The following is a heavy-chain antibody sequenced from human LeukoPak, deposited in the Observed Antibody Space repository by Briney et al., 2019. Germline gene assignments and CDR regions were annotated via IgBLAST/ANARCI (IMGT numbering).Heavy chain of an antibody. CDR1: GGTFSSYA. CDR3: ARDQRSSSAPYYYYYYMDV. CDR2: IIPIFGTA. Sequence: SVKVSCKASGGTFSSYAISWVRQAPGQGLEWMGRIIPIFGTANYAQKFQGRVTITTDESTSTAYMELSSLRSEDTAVYYCARDQRSSSAPYYYYYYMDVWGKGTTVTVSS. V-gene: IGHV1-69*05. J-gene: IGHJ6*03. D-gene: IGHD6-25*01.